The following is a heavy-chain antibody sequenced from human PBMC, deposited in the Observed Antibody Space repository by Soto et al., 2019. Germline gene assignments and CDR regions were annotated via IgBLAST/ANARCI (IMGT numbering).Heavy chain of an antibody. CDR3: TRDRSSGYRYYYYGMDV. CDR1: GFTFGDYA. V-gene: IGHV3-49*03. J-gene: IGHJ6*02. CDR2: IRSKAYGGTT. D-gene: IGHD5-12*01. Sequence: GGSLRLSCTASGFTFGDYAMSWFRQAPGKGLEWVGFIRSKAYGGTTEYAASVKGRFTISRDDSKSIAYLQMNSLKTEDTAVYYCTRDRSSGYRYYYYGMDVWGQGTTVTVSS.